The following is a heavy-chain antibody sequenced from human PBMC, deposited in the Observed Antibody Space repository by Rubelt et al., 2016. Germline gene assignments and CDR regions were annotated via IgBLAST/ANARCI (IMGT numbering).Heavy chain of an antibody. D-gene: IGHD5-12*01. CDR2: VHYSGST. J-gene: IGHJ3*02. CDR1: GGSISSYY. V-gene: IGHV4-59*08. Sequence: GLVKPSETLSLTCTVSGGSISSYYWSWIRQPPGKGLEWIGYVHYSGSTDYNPSLKSRVTISVDTSKKQFSLKVRSVTAADTAVYYCARTSGYNYDEACDIWGQGTMVTVSS. CDR3: ARTSGYNYDEACDI.